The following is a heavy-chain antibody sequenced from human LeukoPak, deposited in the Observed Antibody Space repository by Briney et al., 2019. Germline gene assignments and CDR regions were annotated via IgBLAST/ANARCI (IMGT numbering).Heavy chain of an antibody. CDR3: ARGRTWHRSTLVDY. CDR2: ISSNGGST. Sequence: GGSLRLSCAASGFTFSSYAMHWVRQAPGKGLDYVSAISSNGGSTYYANSVKGRFTISRDNSKNTLYLQMGSLRAEDMAVYYCARGRTWHRSTLVDYWGQGTLVTVSS. J-gene: IGHJ4*02. CDR1: GFTFSSYA. D-gene: IGHD2-2*01. V-gene: IGHV3-64*01.